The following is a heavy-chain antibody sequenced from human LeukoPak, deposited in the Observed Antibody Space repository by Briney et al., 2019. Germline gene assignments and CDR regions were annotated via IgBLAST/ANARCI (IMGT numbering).Heavy chain of an antibody. CDR2: IDAGNGDT. CDR1: GYTFSSYA. Sequence: ASVKVSCKGSGYTFSSYAIHWVRQAPGQRLEWMGWIDAGNGDTKYSQKFQGRVTITRDTSATTAYMELSSLRSEDTAVYYCTRGTGCTGGSCSYYGMDVWGQGTTVTVSS. V-gene: IGHV1-3*01. J-gene: IGHJ6*02. CDR3: TRGTGCTGGSCSYYGMDV. D-gene: IGHD2-15*01.